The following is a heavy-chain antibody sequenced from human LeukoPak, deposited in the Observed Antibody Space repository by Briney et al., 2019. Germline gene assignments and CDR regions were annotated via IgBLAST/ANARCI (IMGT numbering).Heavy chain of an antibody. D-gene: IGHD3-22*01. J-gene: IGHJ4*02. CDR3: ARGRPGYYDSSGAIDY. CDR1: GGSINSHY. Sequence: PSETLSLTCTVSGGSINSHYWSWIRQPPGKGLEWIGYIFYSGSTNYNPSLKSRVTISVDTSKNQFSLKLSSVTAADTAVYYCARGRPGYYDSSGAIDYWGQGTLVTVSS. CDR2: IFYSGST. V-gene: IGHV4-59*11.